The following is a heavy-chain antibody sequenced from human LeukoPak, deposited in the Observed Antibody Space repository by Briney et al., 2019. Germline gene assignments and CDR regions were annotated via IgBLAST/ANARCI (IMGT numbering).Heavy chain of an antibody. V-gene: IGHV4-39*01. CDR3: ARLKVGATRGFDY. D-gene: IGHD1-26*01. CDR1: GGSISSSSYY. J-gene: IGHJ4*02. CDR2: IYYSGSA. Sequence: SETLSLTCTVSGGSISSSSYYWGWIRQPPGKGLEWIGSIYYSGSAYYNPSLKSRVTISVDTSKNQFSLKLSSVTAADTAVYYCARLKVGATRGFDYWGQGTLVTVSS.